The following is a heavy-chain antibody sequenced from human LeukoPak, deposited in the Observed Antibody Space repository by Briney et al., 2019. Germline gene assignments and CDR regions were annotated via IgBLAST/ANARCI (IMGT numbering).Heavy chain of an antibody. CDR3: ARVLRSTDAFDM. CDR2: INPNSGVT. J-gene: IGHJ3*02. Sequence: ASVRVSCKASAYTFTDYYMHWVRQAPGQGLEWMGWINPNSGVTNYAQKFLGRVTMTRDASISTAYMELSRLRSDDTAVYYCARVLRSTDAFDMWGQGTMVTVSS. V-gene: IGHV1-2*02. D-gene: IGHD5/OR15-5a*01. CDR1: AYTFTDYY.